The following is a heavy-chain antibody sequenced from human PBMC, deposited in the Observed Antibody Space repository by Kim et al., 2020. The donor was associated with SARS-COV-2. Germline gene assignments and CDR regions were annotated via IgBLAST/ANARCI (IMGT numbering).Heavy chain of an antibody. CDR1: GGSISSSSYY. CDR2: IYYSGST. V-gene: IGHV4-39*01. J-gene: IGHJ4*01. CDR3: ASRERNLDGDSVFDY. Sequence: SETLSLTCTVSGGSISSSSYYWGWIRQPPGKGLEWIGRIYYSGSTYYNPSLKSRVTISVDTSKNQFSLKLSSVTAADTAVYHCASRERNLDGDSVFDYWG. D-gene: IGHD4-17*01.